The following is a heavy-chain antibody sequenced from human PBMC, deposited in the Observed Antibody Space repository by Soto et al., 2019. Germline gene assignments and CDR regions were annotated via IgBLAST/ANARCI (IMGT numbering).Heavy chain of an antibody. V-gene: IGHV4-34*01. D-gene: IGHD6-19*01. J-gene: IGHJ5*02. CDR2: INHSGST. Sequence: SETLSLTCAVYGGSFSGYYWSWIRQPPGKGLEWIGEINHSGSTNYNPSLKSRVTISVDTSKNQFSLKLSSVTAADTAVYYCARCRAPGIAVAGRRGWFDPWGQGTLVTVSS. CDR3: ARCRAPGIAVAGRRGWFDP. CDR1: GGSFSGYY.